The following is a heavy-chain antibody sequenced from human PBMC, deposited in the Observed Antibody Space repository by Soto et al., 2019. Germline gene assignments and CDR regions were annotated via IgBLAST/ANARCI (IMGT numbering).Heavy chain of an antibody. Sequence: SETLSLTCTVSGGSISSYYWSWIRQPPGKGLEWIGYIYYSGSTNYNPSLKSRVTISVDTSKNQFSLKLSSVTAADTAVYYCGRVPNRYSSGWYYFDYWGQGTLVTVSS. V-gene: IGHV4-59*01. CDR3: GRVPNRYSSGWYYFDY. CDR1: GGSISSYY. D-gene: IGHD6-19*01. J-gene: IGHJ4*02. CDR2: IYYSGST.